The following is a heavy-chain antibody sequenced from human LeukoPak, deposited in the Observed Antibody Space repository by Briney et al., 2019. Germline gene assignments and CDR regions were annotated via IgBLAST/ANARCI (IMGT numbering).Heavy chain of an antibody. CDR1: GFTFRNYVIH. V-gene: IGHV4-39*01. J-gene: IGHJ4*02. Sequence: GSLRLSCAASGFTFRNYVIHWVRQPPGKGLEWIGSIYYSGSTNYNPSLKSRVTISVDTSKNQFSLKLRSVTAADTAVYYCARHFGTWGQGTLVTVSS. CDR3: ARHFGT. CDR2: IYYSGST. D-gene: IGHD3/OR15-3a*01.